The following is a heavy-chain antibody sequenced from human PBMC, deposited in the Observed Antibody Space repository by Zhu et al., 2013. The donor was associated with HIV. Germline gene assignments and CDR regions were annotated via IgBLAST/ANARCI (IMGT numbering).Heavy chain of an antibody. CDR1: GGTFSSYA. Sequence: QVQLVQSGAEVKKPGSSVKVSCKASGGTFSSYAISWVRQAPGQGLEWMGGIIPIFGTANYAQKFQGRVTITADESTSTAYMELSSLRSEDTAVYYCARDLLAGVVAVAGHTRHNWFDPGAREPWVTVSS. CDR2: IIPIFGTA. J-gene: IGHJ5*02. V-gene: IGHV1-69*01. D-gene: IGHD6-19*01. CDR3: ARDLLAGVVAVAGHTRHNWFDP.